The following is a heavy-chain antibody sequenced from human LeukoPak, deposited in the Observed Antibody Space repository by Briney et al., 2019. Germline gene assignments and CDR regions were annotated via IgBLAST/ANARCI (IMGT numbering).Heavy chain of an antibody. V-gene: IGHV3-9*01. Sequence: PGGSLRLSCAASGFTFDDYAMHWVRQAPGKGLEWVSGISWNSGSIGYADSVKGRFTISRDNAKNSLYLQMNSLRAEDTALYYCAKDKSDYYGSGSPPFDYWGQGTLVTVSS. CDR2: ISWNSGSI. J-gene: IGHJ4*02. CDR3: AKDKSDYYGSGSPPFDY. CDR1: GFTFDDYA. D-gene: IGHD3-10*01.